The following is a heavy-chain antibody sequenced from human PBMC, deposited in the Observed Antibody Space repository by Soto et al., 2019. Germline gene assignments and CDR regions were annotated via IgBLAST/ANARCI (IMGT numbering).Heavy chain of an antibody. V-gene: IGHV4-39*01. CDR2: INYSGST. J-gene: IGHJ3*02. D-gene: IGHD3-16*01. CDR1: GASISSGGYF. Sequence: SQTLSLTCAVSGASISSGGYFWGWVRQPPGKGLEWIGSINYSGSTIDNPSLKSRVTISVDTSKNQFSLKLSSVTAADSAVYYCARRQQYYDATFDIWGQGTMVTVSS. CDR3: ARRQQYYDATFDI.